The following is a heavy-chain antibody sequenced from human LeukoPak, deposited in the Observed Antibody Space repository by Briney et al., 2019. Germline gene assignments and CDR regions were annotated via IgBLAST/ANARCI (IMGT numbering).Heavy chain of an antibody. Sequence: SLRLSCAASGFTFSTYAMHLVRQAPDNGLEWVAVLSFDGRNEYYADAVKGRLTISRDNSENTVSLQMNSLRTEDTAVYYCARAPLIMAAPDYWGQGTLVTVSS. CDR2: LSFDGRNE. D-gene: IGHD2-8*01. CDR1: GFTFSTYA. J-gene: IGHJ4*02. CDR3: ARAPLIMAAPDY. V-gene: IGHV3-30*17.